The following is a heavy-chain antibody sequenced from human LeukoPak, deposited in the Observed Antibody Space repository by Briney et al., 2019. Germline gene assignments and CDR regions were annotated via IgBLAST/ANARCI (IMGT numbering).Heavy chain of an antibody. Sequence: GGSLRLSCAVSGFIFNSYAMSWVRQAPGKGLEWVSTISGSGVSTYYADSVKGRFTISRDNSRNTLYLQMNSLRAEDTAVYSCAKDLPGFFDYWGQGTLVTVFS. CDR3: AKDLPGFFDY. CDR1: GFIFNSYA. CDR2: ISGSGVST. J-gene: IGHJ4*02. V-gene: IGHV3-23*01.